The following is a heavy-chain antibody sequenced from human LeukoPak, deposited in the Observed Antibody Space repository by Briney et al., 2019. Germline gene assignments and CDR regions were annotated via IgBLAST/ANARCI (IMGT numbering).Heavy chain of an antibody. V-gene: IGHV4-61*02. J-gene: IGHJ4*02. CDR2: IYTSGST. D-gene: IGHD3-10*01. CDR3: ARGAYYYGSGKIFDY. CDR1: GGSISSSSYY. Sequence: SETLSLTCTVSGGSISSSSYYWSWIRQPAGKGLEWIGRIYTSGSTNYNPSLKSRVTMSVDTSRNQFSLKLSSVTTADTAVYYCARGAYYYGSGKIFDYWGQGTLVTVSS.